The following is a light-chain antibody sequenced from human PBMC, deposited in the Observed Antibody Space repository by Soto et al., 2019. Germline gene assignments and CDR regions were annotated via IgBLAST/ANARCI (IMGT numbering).Light chain of an antibody. Sequence: EIVMTQSPATLSVSPGERATLSCRASQSVSSNLAWYQQKPGQAPRLLIYGASTRATGIPARFGGSGSGTEFTLTISSLQSEDFAVYYCQQYNNWPPLTFGQGTKV. J-gene: IGKJ1*01. CDR3: QQYNNWPPLT. CDR1: QSVSSN. V-gene: IGKV3-15*01. CDR2: GAS.